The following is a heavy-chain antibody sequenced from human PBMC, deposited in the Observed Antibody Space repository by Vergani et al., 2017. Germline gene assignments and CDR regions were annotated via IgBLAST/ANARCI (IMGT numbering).Heavy chain of an antibody. Sequence: QVQLQESGPGLVKPSQTLSLTCTVSGGSISSGSYYWSWIRQPAGKGLEWIGRIYTSGSTNYNPSLQSRVTISVDTSKNQFSLKLGSVTAADTAVYYCASNGYYCLDYLGRGTLVTVSS. D-gene: IGHD3-22*01. CDR1: GGSISSGSYY. CDR3: ASNGYYCLDY. V-gene: IGHV4-61*02. CDR2: IYTSGST. J-gene: IGHJ4*02.